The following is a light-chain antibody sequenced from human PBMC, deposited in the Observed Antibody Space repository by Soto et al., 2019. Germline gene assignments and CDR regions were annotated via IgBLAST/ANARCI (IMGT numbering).Light chain of an antibody. CDR1: QDISNY. J-gene: IGKJ2*02. CDR2: DAS. CDR3: QQYDNLPWT. V-gene: IGKV1-33*01. Sequence: DIQMTQSPSSLSASVGDRVTITCQASQDISNYLNWYQQKPGKAPKLLIYDASNLETGVPSRFSGSGSGTDFTFTISSLQPEDFATYYCQQYDNLPWTFGQGTKLEIK.